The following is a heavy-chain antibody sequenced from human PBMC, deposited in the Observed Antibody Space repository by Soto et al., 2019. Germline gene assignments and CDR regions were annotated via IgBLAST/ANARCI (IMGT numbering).Heavy chain of an antibody. CDR2: IIPIFGTA. CDR3: ASEFRYCISTSCYGIDAFDI. J-gene: IGHJ3*02. CDR1: GGTFSSYA. Sequence: SVKVSCKASGGTFSSYAISWVRQAPGQGLEWMGGIIPIFGTANYAQKFQGRVTITADESTSTAYMELSSLRSEDTAVYYCASEFRYCISTSCYGIDAFDIWGQGTMVTVSS. D-gene: IGHD2-2*01. V-gene: IGHV1-69*13.